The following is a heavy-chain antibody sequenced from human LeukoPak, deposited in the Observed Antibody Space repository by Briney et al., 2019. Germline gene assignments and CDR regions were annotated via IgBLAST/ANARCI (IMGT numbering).Heavy chain of an antibody. J-gene: IGHJ1*01. D-gene: IGHD2-2*01. V-gene: IGHV4-34*01. Sequence: SETLSLTCVSYGASFSESIQTRVRQSPDMGMEWIGEISHSGNTKYGPSLESRLTISINTSKNQVFLKLTSVTAADTAVYSCASVAHYIQQHRRQATLVTVSS. CDR1: GASFSESI. CDR2: ISHSGNT. CDR3: ASVAHYIQQH.